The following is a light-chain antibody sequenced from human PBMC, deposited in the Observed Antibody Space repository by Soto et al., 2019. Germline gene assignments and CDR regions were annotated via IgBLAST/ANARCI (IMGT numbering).Light chain of an antibody. V-gene: IGKV3D-15*01. CDR2: DAS. CDR3: QQYNNWPIT. Sequence: EMVLTQSPATGSVSRRERATRSFMATQSVSRNLAWYQQKPGQAPRLLIYDASTRATGTPARFSGSGTGTKFTLSISSLQPEDFAVYSCQQYNNWPITFGQGTRLEIK. J-gene: IGKJ5*01. CDR1: QSVSRN.